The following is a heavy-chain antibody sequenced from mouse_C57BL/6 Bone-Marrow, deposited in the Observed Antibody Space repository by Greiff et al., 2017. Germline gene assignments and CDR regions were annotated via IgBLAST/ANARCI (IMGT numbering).Heavy chain of an antibody. Sequence: QVQLQQPGAELVMPGASVKLSCKASGYTFTSYWMHWVKQRPGQGLEWIGEIDPSDSYPNYNQKFKGKSTLTVDKSSSTAYMQLSSLISEDSAVYYCARWRRWYFDVWGTGTTVTVSS. CDR2: IDPSDSYP. CDR3: ARWRRWYFDV. V-gene: IGHV1-69*01. J-gene: IGHJ1*03. CDR1: GYTFTSYW.